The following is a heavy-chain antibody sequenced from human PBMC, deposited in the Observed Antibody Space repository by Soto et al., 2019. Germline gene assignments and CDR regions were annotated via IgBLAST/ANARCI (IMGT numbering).Heavy chain of an antibody. D-gene: IGHD4-4*01. J-gene: IGHJ6*03. CDR3: AKVYHPPYSNLPRLYYMDV. Sequence: GGSLRLSCAASGFTFSSYAMSWVRQAPGKGLEWVSAISGSGGSTYYADSVKGRFTISRDNSKNTLYLQMNSLRAEDTAVYYCAKVYHPPYSNLPRLYYMDVWGKGTTVTVSS. V-gene: IGHV3-23*01. CDR2: ISGSGGST. CDR1: GFTFSSYA.